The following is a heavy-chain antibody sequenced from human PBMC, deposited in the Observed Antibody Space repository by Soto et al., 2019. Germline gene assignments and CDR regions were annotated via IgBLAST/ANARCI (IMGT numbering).Heavy chain of an antibody. D-gene: IGHD2-2*01. CDR1: GYTFTSYG. J-gene: IGHJ4*02. V-gene: IGHV1-18*04. CDR2: ISAYNGNT. Sequence: AASVKVSCKASGYTFTSYGISWVRQAPGQGLEWMGWISAYNGNTNYAQKLQGRVTMTTDTSTSTAYMELRSLRSDDTAVYYCARDHGRQLRNTPTIDYWGQGTLVTVSS. CDR3: ARDHGRQLRNTPTIDY.